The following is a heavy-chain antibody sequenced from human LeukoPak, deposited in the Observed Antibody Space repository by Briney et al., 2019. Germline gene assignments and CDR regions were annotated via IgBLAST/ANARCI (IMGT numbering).Heavy chain of an antibody. D-gene: IGHD3-10*01. CDR1: GYTFTGYY. CDR2: INPNSGGT. V-gene: IGHV1-2*04. CDR3: ARCYGSGRWALDI. J-gene: IGHJ3*02. Sequence: GASVKVSCKASGYTFTGYYMHWVRQAPGQGLEWMGWINPNSGGTNYAQKFQGWVTMTRDTSISTAYMELSRLRSDDTAVYYCARCYGSGRWALDIWGQGTMVTVSS.